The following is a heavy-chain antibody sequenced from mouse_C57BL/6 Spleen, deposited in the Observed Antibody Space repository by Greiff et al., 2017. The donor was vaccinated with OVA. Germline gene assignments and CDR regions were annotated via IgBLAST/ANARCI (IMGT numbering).Heavy chain of an antibody. J-gene: IGHJ3*01. D-gene: IGHD2-3*01. CDR3: TPYGYYFAY. CDR1: GFTFSNYW. CDR2: IRLKSDNYAT. Sequence: EVQLQESGGGLVQPGGSMKLSCVASGFTFSNYWMNWVRQSPEKGLEWVAQIRLKSDNYATHYAESVKGRFTISRDDSKSSVYLQMNNLRAEDTGIYYCTPYGYYFAYWGQGTLVTVSA. V-gene: IGHV6-3*01.